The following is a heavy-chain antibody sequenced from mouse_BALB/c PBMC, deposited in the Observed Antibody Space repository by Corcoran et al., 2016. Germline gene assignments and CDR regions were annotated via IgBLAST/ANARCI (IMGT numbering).Heavy chain of an antibody. D-gene: IGHD2-2*01. CDR1: GYTFTNYG. V-gene: IGHV9-3-1*01. J-gene: IGHJ2*01. CDR3: AREPGYEVDYYFDY. CDR2: INTYTGEP. Sequence: QIQLVQSGTELKKPGETVKISCKASGYTFTNYGMNWVKQAPGKGLKWMGWINTYTGEPTYADDFKVRFAFSLETSASTAYLQINNLKNEDTATYFCAREPGYEVDYYFDYWGQGTTLTVSS.